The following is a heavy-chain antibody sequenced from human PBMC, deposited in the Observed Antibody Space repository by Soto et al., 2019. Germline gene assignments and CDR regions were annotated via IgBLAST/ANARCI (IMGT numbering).Heavy chain of an antibody. CDR3: ARVPNYYDFWSGPYNWFDP. V-gene: IGHV4-59*01. D-gene: IGHD3-3*01. CDR1: GGSISSYY. CDR2: IYYSGST. Sequence: SETLSLTCTVSGGSISSYYWSWIRQPPGKGLEWIGYIYYSGSTNYNPSLKSRVTISVDTSKNQFSLKPSSVTAADTAVYYCARVPNYYDFWSGPYNWFDPWGQGTLVTVSS. J-gene: IGHJ5*02.